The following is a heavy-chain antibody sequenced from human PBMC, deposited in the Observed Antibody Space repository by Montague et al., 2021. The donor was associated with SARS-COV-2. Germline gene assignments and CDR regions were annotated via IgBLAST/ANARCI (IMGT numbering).Heavy chain of an antibody. D-gene: IGHD1-20*01. V-gene: IGHV4-39*01. Sequence: SETLSLTCTVSGGSISSSSYYWGWIRQPPGKGLEWIGSIYYSGSTYYNPSLKSRVTISVDTSKNQFSLKLSSVTAADTAVYYWARRVTGTTVHYYYYGMDVWGQGTTVTVSS. J-gene: IGHJ6*02. CDR2: IYYSGST. CDR3: ARRVTGTTVHYYYYGMDV. CDR1: GGSISSSSYY.